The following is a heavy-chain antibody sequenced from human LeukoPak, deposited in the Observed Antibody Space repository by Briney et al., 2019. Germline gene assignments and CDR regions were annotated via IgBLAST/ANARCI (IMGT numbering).Heavy chain of an antibody. CDR3: ARDLGGYSYYYMDV. Sequence: SETLSLTCTVSAGSISSYYWGWIRQPAGKGLEWIGRIYTSGGTNYNPSLKSRVTISVDKSRKQFSLQLSSVTAADTAVYYCARDLGGYSYYYMDVWGKGTTVTVSS. CDR1: AGSISSYY. D-gene: IGHD3-16*01. J-gene: IGHJ6*03. CDR2: IYTSGGT. V-gene: IGHV4-4*07.